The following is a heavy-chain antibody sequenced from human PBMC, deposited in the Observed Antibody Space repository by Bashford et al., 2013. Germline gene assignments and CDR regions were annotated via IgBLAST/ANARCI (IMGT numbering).Heavy chain of an antibody. D-gene: IGHD6-6*01. CDR2: IDWDGDK. Sequence: SWIRQPPGKALEWLALIDWDGDKSYSISLKTRLSISKDTSKNQVVLTMTNMDPVDTATYYCAHSVYSSSSGGAFDIWGQGTMVTVSS. CDR3: AHSVYSSSSGGAFDI. V-gene: IGHV2-70*12. J-gene: IGHJ3*02.